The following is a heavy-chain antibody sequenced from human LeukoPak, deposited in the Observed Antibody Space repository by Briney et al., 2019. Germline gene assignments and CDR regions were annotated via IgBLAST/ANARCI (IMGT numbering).Heavy chain of an antibody. D-gene: IGHD6-25*01. Sequence: SETLSLTCSVSGGSISGRRYYWGWIRQPPGRGLEWIGSIHYDGATYYNPSLKSRVTISVDTSKNQFSLKLSSVTAADTAVYYCARSSGNWGQGTLVTVSS. CDR1: GGSISGRRYY. CDR3: ARSSGN. J-gene: IGHJ4*02. CDR2: IHYDGAT. V-gene: IGHV4-39*07.